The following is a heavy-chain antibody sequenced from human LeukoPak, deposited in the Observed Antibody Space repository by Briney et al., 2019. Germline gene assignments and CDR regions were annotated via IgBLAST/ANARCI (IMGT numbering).Heavy chain of an antibody. V-gene: IGHV3-33*01. CDR2: IWYDATDQ. D-gene: IGHD6-19*01. CDR1: GFAFSRYG. J-gene: IGHJ1*01. CDR3: ARAGQWLEYFHH. Sequence: PGRSLRLSCAASGFAFSRYGMHWVRQAPGKGLEWVAVIWYDATDQYYADSVKGRFTISRDNSKNTLYLQMNSLRAEDTAVYYCARAGQWLEYFHHWGQGTLVTVSS.